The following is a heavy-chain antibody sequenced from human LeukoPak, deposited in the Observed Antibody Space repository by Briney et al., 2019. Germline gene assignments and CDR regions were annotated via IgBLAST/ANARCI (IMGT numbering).Heavy chain of an antibody. Sequence: PSQTLSLTCTVSGGSISSGDYYWSWIRQPPGKGLEWIGYIYYSGSTDYNPSLKSRVTMSIDTSKNQFSLKVSSVTVADTAVYYCAREGLDYGGTLNWFDPWGQGTLVTVSS. CDR1: GGSISSGDYY. D-gene: IGHD4-23*01. V-gene: IGHV4-30-4*01. J-gene: IGHJ5*02. CDR2: IYYSGST. CDR3: AREGLDYGGTLNWFDP.